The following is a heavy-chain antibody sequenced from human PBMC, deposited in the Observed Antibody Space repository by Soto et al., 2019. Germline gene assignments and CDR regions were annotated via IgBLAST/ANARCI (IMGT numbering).Heavy chain of an antibody. D-gene: IGHD1-26*01. J-gene: IGHJ4*02. Sequence: ASVKVSCKASGGTFSSYAISWVRQAPGQGLEWMGGIIPIFGTANYAQKFQGRVTITADESTSTAYMELSSLRSEDTAVYCCARAQWEPPHYFDYWGQGTLVTVSS. CDR1: GGTFSSYA. CDR2: IIPIFGTA. V-gene: IGHV1-69*13. CDR3: ARAQWEPPHYFDY.